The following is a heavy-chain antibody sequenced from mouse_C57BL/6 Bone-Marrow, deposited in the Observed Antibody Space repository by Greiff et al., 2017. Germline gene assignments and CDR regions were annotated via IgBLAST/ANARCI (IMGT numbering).Heavy chain of an antibody. D-gene: IGHD1-1*01. V-gene: IGHV1-85*01. CDR1: GYTFTSYD. J-gene: IGHJ1*03. Sequence: VKLQESGPELVKPGASVKLSCKASGYTFTSYDINWVKQRPGQGLEWIGWIDPRDGSTKYNEKFKGKATLTGDTFSSTAYMELHSLTSEDSAVYFCARDYGRSYWYFDVWGTGTTVTVSS. CDR2: IDPRDGST. CDR3: ARDYGRSYWYFDV.